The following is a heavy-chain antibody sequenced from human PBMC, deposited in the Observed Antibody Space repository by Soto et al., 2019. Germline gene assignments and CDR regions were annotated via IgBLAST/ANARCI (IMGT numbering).Heavy chain of an antibody. CDR2: IRFDGSNI. V-gene: IGHV3-33*01. J-gene: IGHJ4*02. D-gene: IGHD3-3*01. Sequence: GLLVESGGGVVQPGRSLRLSCAASDTIFDGYGMHWVRQAPGKGLGGVAIIRFDGSNIYYADSVKGRFNISRDNSKKMVYLQMDSLRAEDTAVYYCARDGVVRTVFFGYFDYWGQGALVTVSS. CDR1: DTIFDGYG. CDR3: ARDGVVRTVFFGYFDY.